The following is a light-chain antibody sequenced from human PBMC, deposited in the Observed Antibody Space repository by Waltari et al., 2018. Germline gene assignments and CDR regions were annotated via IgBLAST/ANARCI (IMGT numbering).Light chain of an antibody. CDR2: MVS. Sequence: EIVMTHSLLALSVTPRAPSSISCRSSQSLLFSNGYNYLDWYLQTPGQSPLHLVYMVSNLASGVPDRFSGSVSGTDFTLNITRVDPEDVETYYCKQPVNTPSTFGQGTKLEIK. CDR3: KQPVNTPST. CDR1: QSLLFSNGYNY. V-gene: IGKV2-28*01. J-gene: IGKJ1*01.